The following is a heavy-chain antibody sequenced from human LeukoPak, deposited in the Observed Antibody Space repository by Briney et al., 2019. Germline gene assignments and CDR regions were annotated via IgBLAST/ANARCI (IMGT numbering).Heavy chain of an antibody. V-gene: IGHV3-48*03. CDR2: ISSSGSTI. Sequence: GGSLRLSCAASGFTISSYEMNWVLQAPGKGLEWVSYISSSGSTIYYADSVKGRFTISRDNAKKSLYLQMNSLRAEDTAVYYCGKAEYISSSGGMDGWGQGTTVTVSS. CDR3: GKAEYISSSGGMDG. CDR1: GFTISSYE. D-gene: IGHD6-6*01. J-gene: IGHJ6*01.